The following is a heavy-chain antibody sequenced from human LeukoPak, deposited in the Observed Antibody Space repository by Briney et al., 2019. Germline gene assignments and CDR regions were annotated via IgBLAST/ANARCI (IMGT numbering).Heavy chain of an antibody. CDR2: ISSSSSTI. D-gene: IGHD3-3*01. J-gene: IGHJ3*02. CDR3: ASQSIYDFWSGHGGVPDAFDI. Sequence: GGSLRLSCAASGFTFSSYSMNWVRQAPGKGLEWVSYISSSSSTIYYADSVKGRFTISRDNAKNSLYLQMNSLRAEDTAVYYCASQSIYDFWSGHGGVPDAFDIWGQGTMVTVSS. V-gene: IGHV3-48*04. CDR1: GFTFSSYS.